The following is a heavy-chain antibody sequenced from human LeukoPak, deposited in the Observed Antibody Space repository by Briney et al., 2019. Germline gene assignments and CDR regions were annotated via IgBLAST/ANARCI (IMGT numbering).Heavy chain of an antibody. CDR3: ARQRSRALDL. D-gene: IGHD1-1*01. J-gene: IGHJ3*01. Sequence: QTLSLTCAISGDSVSNNGVAWNWIRQSPSRGLEWLGRTYFWSKWYNDYAVSVKSRITINPDTSKNQFSLQLNSVTPEDTAVYYCARQRSRALDLWGQGTMVTVPP. CDR1: GDSVSNNGVA. CDR2: TYFWSKWYN. V-gene: IGHV6-1*01.